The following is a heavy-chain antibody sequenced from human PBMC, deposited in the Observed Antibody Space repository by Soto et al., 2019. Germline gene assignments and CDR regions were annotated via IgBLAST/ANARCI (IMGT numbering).Heavy chain of an antibody. V-gene: IGHV1-69*01. D-gene: IGHD6-13*01. Sequence: QVQLVQSGAEVKKPGSSVKVSCKASGGTLSSFAISWVRQAPGQGLEWIGGIIPLWGSTSYAQKFQGRVTITADESTSTAYMELNGLRSEDTAVYYWARDSSSWYFFDYWGQGTLVTVSS. CDR3: ARDSSSWYFFDY. CDR2: IIPLWGST. J-gene: IGHJ4*02. CDR1: GGTLSSFA.